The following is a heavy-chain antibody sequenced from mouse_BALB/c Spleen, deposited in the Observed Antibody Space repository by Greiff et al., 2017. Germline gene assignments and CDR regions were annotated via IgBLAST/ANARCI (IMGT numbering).Heavy chain of an antibody. J-gene: IGHJ4*01. Sequence: VQLQQSGPGLVKPSQSLSLTCTVTGYSITSDYAWNWIRQFPGNKLEWMGYISYSGSTSYNPSLKSRISITRDTSKNQFFLQLNSVTTEDTATYYCARRGGLPYYAMDYWGQGTSVTVSS. CDR3: ARRGGLPYYAMDY. V-gene: IGHV3-2*02. D-gene: IGHD2-4*01. CDR2: ISYSGST. CDR1: GYSITSDYA.